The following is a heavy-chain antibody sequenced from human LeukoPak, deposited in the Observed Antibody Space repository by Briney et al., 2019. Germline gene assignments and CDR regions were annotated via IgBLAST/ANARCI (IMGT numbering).Heavy chain of an antibody. J-gene: IGHJ6*04. CDR2: ISSSGSTI. D-gene: IGHD3-10*02. V-gene: IGHV3-48*03. Sequence: GGSLMLFCAASAFTFSSYEMNWVRQAPGKGLEGGLYISSSGSTISYAHSVKGRFTISRDTAKNSLYLQMNSLRAEDTAVYYCAELGITMIGGGWSKAPTVTTSS. CDR1: AFTFSSYE. CDR3: AELGITMIGGG.